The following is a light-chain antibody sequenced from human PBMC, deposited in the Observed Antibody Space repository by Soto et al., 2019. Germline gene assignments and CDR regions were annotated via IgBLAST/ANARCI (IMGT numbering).Light chain of an antibody. J-gene: IGKJ4*02. CDR1: QSVSSSF. CDR2: GAS. CDR3: QQYGSSPLT. V-gene: IGKV3-20*01. Sequence: EIVLTQSPGTLSLSPGERATLSCRASQSVSSSFLAWYQQKPGQSRRLLIYGASSRATGIPDRFSGSGSGTDFTLTISRLEPYDVAVYYCQQYGSSPLTFGGGTKVEIK.